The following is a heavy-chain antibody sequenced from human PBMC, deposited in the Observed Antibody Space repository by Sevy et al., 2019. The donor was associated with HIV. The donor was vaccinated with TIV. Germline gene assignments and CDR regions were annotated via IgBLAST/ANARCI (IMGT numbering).Heavy chain of an antibody. CDR1: GYTFTSYD. Sequence: ASVKVSCKASGYTFTSYDINWVRQATGQGLEWMGWMNPNSGNTGYAQKFQGRVTMTRNTSLSTAYMELSSLGSDDTAVVYCAGVGGFWVSDFGYWGQGPLVTVSS. D-gene: IGHD3-10*01. J-gene: IGHJ4*02. CDR3: AGVGGFWVSDFGY. CDR2: MNPNSGNT. V-gene: IGHV1-8*01.